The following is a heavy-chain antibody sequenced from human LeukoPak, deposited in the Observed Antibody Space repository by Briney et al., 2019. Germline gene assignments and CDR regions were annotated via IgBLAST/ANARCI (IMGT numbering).Heavy chain of an antibody. D-gene: IGHD3-9*01. J-gene: IGHJ4*02. CDR2: ISWNSGSI. CDR3: AKVPGYYDILTGYYPEG. V-gene: IGHV3-9*01. CDR1: GFTFDDYA. Sequence: GGSLRLSCAASGFTFDDYAMHWVRQAPGKGLEWVSGISWNSGSIGYADSVKGRFTISRDNSKNTLYLQMNSLRAEDTAVYYCAKVPGYYDILTGYYPEGWGQGTLVTVSS.